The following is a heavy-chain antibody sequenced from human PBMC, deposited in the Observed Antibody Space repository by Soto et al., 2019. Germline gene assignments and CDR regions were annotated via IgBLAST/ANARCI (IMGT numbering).Heavy chain of an antibody. Sequence: EVQLLESGGDLVQPGGSLRLSCAASGFIFSSYAMSWVRQAPGKGLEWVSAISGSGTRTYYADFVRGRFTISRDNSKNTLYLQMNSLRAEDTAVYYCANDYESYRSAGYFDYWGQGTLVTVSS. CDR2: ISGSGTRT. CDR3: ANDYESYRSAGYFDY. J-gene: IGHJ4*02. D-gene: IGHD3-3*01. CDR1: GFIFSSYA. V-gene: IGHV3-23*01.